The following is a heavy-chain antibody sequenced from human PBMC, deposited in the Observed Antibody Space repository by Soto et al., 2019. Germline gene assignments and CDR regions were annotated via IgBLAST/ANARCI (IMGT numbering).Heavy chain of an antibody. CDR2: TYYRSRFFS. D-gene: IGHD3-10*01. V-gene: IGHV6-1*01. Sequence: SQTLSLTCAISGDSVSSYSAAWNWIRQSPSGGLEWLGRTYYRSRFFSDYAESVKSRIIINPDTSKNQFSLQLKSVTPEGTAVYYCVRDRYSSSGWSDPWGQGTPVTVSS. CDR3: VRDRYSSSGWSDP. J-gene: IGHJ5*02. CDR1: GDSVSSYSAA.